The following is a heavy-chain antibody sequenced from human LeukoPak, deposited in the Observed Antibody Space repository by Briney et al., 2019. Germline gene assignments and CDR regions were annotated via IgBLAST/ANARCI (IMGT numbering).Heavy chain of an antibody. D-gene: IGHD3-22*01. V-gene: IGHV4-61*01. CDR1: GGSVSSGSYY. CDR2: IYYSGST. Sequence: PSETLSLTCTVSGGSVSSGSYYWSWIRQPPGKGLEWIGYIYYSGSTNYNPFLKSRVTISVDTSKNQFSLKLSSVTAADTAVYYCAREGSYYDSSGDIVYYFDYWGQGTLVTVSS. CDR3: AREGSYYDSSGDIVYYFDY. J-gene: IGHJ4*02.